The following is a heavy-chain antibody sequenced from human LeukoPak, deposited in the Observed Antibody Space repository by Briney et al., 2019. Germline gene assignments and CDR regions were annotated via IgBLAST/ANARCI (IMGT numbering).Heavy chain of an antibody. V-gene: IGHV3-48*01. J-gene: IGHJ4*02. Sequence: YPGGSLRLSCAASGFTFSSYSMNWVRQAPGKGLEWVSYISSSSSTIYYADSVKGRFTISRDNAKNSLYLQMNSLRAEDTAVYYCASRYCSSTSCSLKFDYWGQGTLVTVSS. CDR1: GFTFSSYS. CDR3: ASRYCSSTSCSLKFDY. CDR2: ISSSSSTI. D-gene: IGHD2-2*01.